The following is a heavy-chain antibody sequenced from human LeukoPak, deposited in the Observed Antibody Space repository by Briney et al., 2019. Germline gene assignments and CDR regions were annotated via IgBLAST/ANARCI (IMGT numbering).Heavy chain of an antibody. J-gene: IGHJ5*02. Sequence: SETLSLICTVSGGSISSYYWSWIRQPPGKGLEWIGYIYYSGSTNYNPSLKSRVTISVDTSKNQFSLKLSSVTAADTAVYYCARVRYGDYGANWFDPWGQGTLVTVSS. V-gene: IGHV4-59*01. D-gene: IGHD4-17*01. CDR1: GGSISSYY. CDR2: IYYSGST. CDR3: ARVRYGDYGANWFDP.